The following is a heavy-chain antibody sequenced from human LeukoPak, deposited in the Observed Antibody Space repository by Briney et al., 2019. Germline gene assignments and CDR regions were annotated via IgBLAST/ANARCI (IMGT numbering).Heavy chain of an antibody. D-gene: IGHD3-9*01. CDR3: ASLYYDILTGYRAYYMDV. V-gene: IGHV1-69*05. CDR2: IIPIFGTA. CDR1: GGTFSSYA. J-gene: IGHJ6*03. Sequence: SVKVSCKASGGTFSSYAISWVRQAPGQGLEWMGRIIPIFGTANYAQKFQGRVTITTDESTSTAYMELSSLRPEDTAVYYCASLYYDILTGYRAYYMDVWGKGTTVTVSS.